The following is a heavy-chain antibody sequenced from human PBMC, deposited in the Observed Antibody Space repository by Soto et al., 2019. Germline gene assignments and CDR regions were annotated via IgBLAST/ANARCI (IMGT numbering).Heavy chain of an antibody. CDR3: ATDRDFWTGYEYXXXXXXV. Sequence: ASLNGYCKASGYSFTGYYLHWGRKTHGQGLEWMGIINPNSTSANYAQKCQGRVTMTRDTSTSTVYMVLSTLRSEDTAVYYCATDRDFWTGYEYXXXXXXVXGQGTTVTVSS. CDR1: GYSFTGYY. V-gene: IGHV1-46*01. J-gene: IGHJ6*02. D-gene: IGHD3-3*01. CDR2: INPNSTSA.